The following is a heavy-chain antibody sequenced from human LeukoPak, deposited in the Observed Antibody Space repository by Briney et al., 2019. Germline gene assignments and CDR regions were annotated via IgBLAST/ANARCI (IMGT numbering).Heavy chain of an antibody. CDR2: IYSGGST. Sequence: PGGSLRLSCAASGFTVSSNYMSWVRQAPGKGLEWVSVIYSGGSTYYADSVKGRFTISRDNSKNTLYLQMNSLRAEDTAVYYCARGTAMVTMAFDIWGQGTMVTVSS. D-gene: IGHD5-18*01. J-gene: IGHJ3*02. CDR1: GFTVSSNY. V-gene: IGHV3-53*01. CDR3: ARGTAMVTMAFDI.